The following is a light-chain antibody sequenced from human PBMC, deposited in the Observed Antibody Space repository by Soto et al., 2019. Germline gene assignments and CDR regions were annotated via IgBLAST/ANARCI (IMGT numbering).Light chain of an antibody. J-gene: IGKJ1*01. CDR2: GAS. CDR3: QQYNSYSRT. Sequence: EIVMTQSPATLSVSPGERATLSCRASQSVSSDLAWYHQKPGQAPRLLIYGASTRATGIPARFSGSGSGTEFSLTISSLRPDDFASVYCQQYNSYSRTFGQGTKVDIK. CDR1: QSVSSD. V-gene: IGKV3-15*01.